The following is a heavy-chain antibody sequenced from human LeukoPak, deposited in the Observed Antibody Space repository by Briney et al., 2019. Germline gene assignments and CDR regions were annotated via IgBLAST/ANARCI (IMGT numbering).Heavy chain of an antibody. J-gene: IGHJ4*02. CDR1: GFTFSSYA. V-gene: IGHV3-23*01. CDR3: AKDSSSSGWNEGANY. CDR2: IRSRGDST. Sequence: PGGSLRLSCAASGFTFSSYAMSWVRQAPGKGLEWVSTIRSRGDSTYYTDSVKGRFTISRDNSKNTLHLQMNSLRAEDTAVYYCAKDSSSSGWNEGANYWGQGTLVTVSS. D-gene: IGHD6-19*01.